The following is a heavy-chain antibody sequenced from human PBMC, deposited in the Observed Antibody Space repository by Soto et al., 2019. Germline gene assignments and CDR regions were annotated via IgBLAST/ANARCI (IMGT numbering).Heavy chain of an antibody. CDR3: ARGPCSSTSCYFSSDSYYFDY. CDR1: GYTFTSYG. Sequence: ASVKVSCKASGYTFTSYGISWVRQAPGQGLEWMGWISAYNGNTNYAQKLQGRVTMTTDTSTSTAYMELRSLRSDDTAVYYCARGPCSSTSCYFSSDSYYFDYWGKGTLVTVSS. V-gene: IGHV1-18*01. D-gene: IGHD2-2*01. CDR2: ISAYNGNT. J-gene: IGHJ4*02.